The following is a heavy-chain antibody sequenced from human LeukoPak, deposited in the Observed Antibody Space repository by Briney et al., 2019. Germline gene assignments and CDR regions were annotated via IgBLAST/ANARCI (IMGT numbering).Heavy chain of an antibody. CDR3: ARDRDSSGYYSG. Sequence: SQTLSLTCTVSGDSISSGGYYWRWIRQHPGKGLEWIGYIYYSGSTYYNPSLKSRVTISVDTSKNQFSLKLSSVTAADTAVYYCARDRDSSGYYSGWGQGTLVTVSS. V-gene: IGHV4-31*03. CDR1: GDSISSGGYY. CDR2: IYYSGST. J-gene: IGHJ4*02. D-gene: IGHD3-22*01.